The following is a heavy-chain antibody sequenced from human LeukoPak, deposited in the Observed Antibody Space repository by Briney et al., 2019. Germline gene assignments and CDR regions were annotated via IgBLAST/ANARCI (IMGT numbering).Heavy chain of an antibody. CDR3: AKSVIYDYVWGSYN. CDR1: GFTFSSYA. J-gene: IGHJ4*02. V-gene: IGHV3-23*01. D-gene: IGHD3-16*01. CDR2: ISGSGGST. Sequence: GGSLRLSCAASGFTFSSYAMSWVRQAPGKGLEWVSAISGSGGSTYYADSVKGRFTISRDNSKNTLYLQMNSLRAEDTAVYCCAKSVIYDYVWGSYNWGQGTLVTVSS.